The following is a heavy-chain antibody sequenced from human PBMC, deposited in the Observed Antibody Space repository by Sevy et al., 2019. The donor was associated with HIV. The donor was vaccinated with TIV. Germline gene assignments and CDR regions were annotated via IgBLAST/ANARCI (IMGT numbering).Heavy chain of an antibody. CDR3: AREGGVPTTGDHDAFDI. D-gene: IGHD7-27*01. CDR1: GDTFSTYG. CDR2: IIPIFGTP. J-gene: IGHJ3*02. V-gene: IGHV1-69*13. Sequence: ASVKVSCKASGDTFSTYGLSWVRQAPGQGLEWMGGIIPIFGTPNYAQKFQGRVTITADESASTAYMELSSRRSEDTARYYCAREGGVPTTGDHDAFDIWGHGTLVTVSS.